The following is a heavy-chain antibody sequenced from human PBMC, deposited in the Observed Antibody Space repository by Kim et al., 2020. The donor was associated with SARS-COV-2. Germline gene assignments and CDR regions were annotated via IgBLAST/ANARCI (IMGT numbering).Heavy chain of an antibody. Sequence: TNYNPSLKRRITISVDTTKNQFSRRLRSVTPADTAVYYCARHGALAFDIWGQGTMVTVSS. CDR2: T. CDR3: ARHGALAFDI. J-gene: IGHJ3*02. V-gene: IGHV4-59*08. D-gene: IGHD1-26*01.